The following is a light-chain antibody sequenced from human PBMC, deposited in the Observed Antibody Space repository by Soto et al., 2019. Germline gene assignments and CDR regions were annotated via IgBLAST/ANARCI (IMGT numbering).Light chain of an antibody. Sequence: EVVLTQSPGTLSLSPGEGATLSCRASQAIRSTSLAWYQQRPGQAPRLLIYDASTRATGIPPRFSGGGSGTEFTVTISSLQSEDFAIYYCQQYDIWPPYTFGQGTKVDIK. CDR3: QQYDIWPPYT. CDR2: DAS. CDR1: QAIRST. V-gene: IGKV3-15*01. J-gene: IGKJ2*01.